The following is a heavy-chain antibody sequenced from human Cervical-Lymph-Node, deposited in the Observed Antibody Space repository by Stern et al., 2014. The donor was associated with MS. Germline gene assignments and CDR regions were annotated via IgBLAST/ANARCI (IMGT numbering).Heavy chain of an antibody. CDR2: ISTYNVNT. D-gene: IGHD1-1*01. J-gene: IGHJ4*02. V-gene: IGHV1-18*01. CDR3: ARGDDKTSYDY. CDR1: GYTFTNTG. Sequence: QVQLVQSGAEVKKPGASVKVSCKASGYTFTNTGINWVRLAPGQGPEWSGWISTYNVNTKYAQKLRGRVTMTTDTSTSTAYMELRSLRSDDTAVYYCARGDDKTSYDYWGQGTLVTVSS.